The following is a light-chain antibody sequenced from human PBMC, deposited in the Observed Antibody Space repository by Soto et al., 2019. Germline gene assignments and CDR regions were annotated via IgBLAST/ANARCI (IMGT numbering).Light chain of an antibody. Sequence: DIVLTQSPGTLSLSPGDRATLSCRTSRFVSNYYVAWYQQRPGQAPRLLIYAASSRATDIPDRFSGSGSVTDFTLNISRLEPEDFAVYYCQHYADSPPVFTFGPGTKVEI. J-gene: IGKJ3*01. CDR3: QHYADSPPVFT. CDR1: RFVSNYY. CDR2: AAS. V-gene: IGKV3-20*01.